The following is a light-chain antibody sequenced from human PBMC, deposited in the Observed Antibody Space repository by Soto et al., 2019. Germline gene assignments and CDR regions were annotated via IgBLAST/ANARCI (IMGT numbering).Light chain of an antibody. CDR3: QQYNDWPLT. CDR2: GAS. V-gene: IGKV3-15*01. J-gene: IGKJ4*01. CDR1: QTVTSN. Sequence: EIVMTHSPATLSVSPCERATLSCRASQTVTSNLAWYQQKPGQTPRLLIYGASTRATGFPARFSGSGSGTEFTLTISSLQSEDFAVYYCQQYNDWPLTFGGGTKVDIK.